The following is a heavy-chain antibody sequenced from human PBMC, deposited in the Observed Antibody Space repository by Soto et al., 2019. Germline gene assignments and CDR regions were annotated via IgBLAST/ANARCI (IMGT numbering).Heavy chain of an antibody. CDR1: GGTFSSYA. V-gene: IGHV1-69*06. CDR3: ARGGSLKASSNYYYYYGMDV. Sequence: SVKVSCKASGGTFSSYAISWVRQAPGQGLEWMGGIIPIFGTANYAQKFQGRVTITADKSTSTAYMELSSLRSEDTAVYYCARGGSLKASSNYYYYYGMDVWGQGTTVTVSS. D-gene: IGHD1-26*01. CDR2: IIPIFGTA. J-gene: IGHJ6*02.